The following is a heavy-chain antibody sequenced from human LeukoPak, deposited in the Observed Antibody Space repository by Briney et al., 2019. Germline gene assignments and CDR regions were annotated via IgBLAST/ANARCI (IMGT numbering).Heavy chain of an antibody. D-gene: IGHD3-10*01. V-gene: IGHV1-8*01. CDR2: MNPNSGNT. CDR1: GYTFTSYD. J-gene: IGHJ6*03. CDR3: ARLLWFRELSWDYYYYMDV. Sequence: RASVKVSCKASGYTFTSYDINWVRQATGQGLEWMGWMNPNSGNTGYAQKFQGRVTMTRNTSISTAYMELSSLRSEDTAVYYCARLLWFRELSWDYYYYMDVWGKGTTVTVSS.